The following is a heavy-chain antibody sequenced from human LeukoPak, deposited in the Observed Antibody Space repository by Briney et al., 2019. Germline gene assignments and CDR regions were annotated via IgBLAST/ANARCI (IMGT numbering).Heavy chain of an antibody. CDR1: GGTFSSYA. CDR2: IIPIFGTA. J-gene: IGHJ6*04. Sequence: SVKVSCKASGGTFSSYAISWVRQAPGQGLEWMGGIIPIFGTANYAQKFQGRVTITADKSTSTAYMELSSLRSEDTAVYYCARAHCGGDCHILNYYYYGMDVWGKGTTVTVSS. V-gene: IGHV1-69*06. D-gene: IGHD2-21*02. CDR3: ARAHCGGDCHILNYYYYGMDV.